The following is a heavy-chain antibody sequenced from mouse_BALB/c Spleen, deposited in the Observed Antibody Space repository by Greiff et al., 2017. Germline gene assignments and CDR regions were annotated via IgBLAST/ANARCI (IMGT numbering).Heavy chain of an antibody. Sequence: EVKLLESGPGLVKPSQSLSLTCSVTGYSITSGYYWNWIRQFPGNKLEWMGYISYDGSNNYNPSLKNRISITRDTSKNQFFLKLNSVTTEDTATYYCARHDGPYAMDYWGQGTSVTVSS. J-gene: IGHJ4*01. D-gene: IGHD2-3*01. CDR2: ISYDGSN. V-gene: IGHV3-6*02. CDR1: GYSITSGYY. CDR3: ARHDGPYAMDY.